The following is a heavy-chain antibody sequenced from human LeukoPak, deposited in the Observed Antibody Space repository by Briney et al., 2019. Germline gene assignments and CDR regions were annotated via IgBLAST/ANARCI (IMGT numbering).Heavy chain of an antibody. CDR1: GYTFTSYD. J-gene: IGHJ6*02. D-gene: IGHD2-15*01. CDR3: ARGDCSGGSCYLTLYYYYGMDV. V-gene: IGHV1-8*01. Sequence: ASVKVPCKASGYTFTSYDINWVRQATGQGLEWMGWMNPNSGNTGYAQKFQGRVTMTRNTSISTAYMELSSLRSEDTAVYYCARGDCSGGSCYLTLYYYYGMDVWGQGTTVTVSS. CDR2: MNPNSGNT.